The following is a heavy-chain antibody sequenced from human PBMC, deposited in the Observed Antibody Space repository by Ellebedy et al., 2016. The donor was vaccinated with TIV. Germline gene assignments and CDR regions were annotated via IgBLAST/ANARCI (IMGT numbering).Heavy chain of an antibody. CDR2: IIPILGIP. Sequence: SVKVSCKASGGTFSSSAISWVRQAPGQGLEWMGGIIPILGIPNYAQKFQCRVTIAADKSTSTAYMELSSLRSDDTALYYCAIDGTAYSSSWYGDYWGQGTLVTVSS. V-gene: IGHV1-69*10. CDR1: GGTFSSSA. CDR3: AIDGTAYSSSWYGDY. J-gene: IGHJ4*02. D-gene: IGHD6-13*01.